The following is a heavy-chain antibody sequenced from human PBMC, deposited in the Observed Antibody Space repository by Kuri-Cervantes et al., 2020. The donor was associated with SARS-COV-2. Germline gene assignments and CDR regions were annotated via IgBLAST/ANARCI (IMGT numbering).Heavy chain of an antibody. CDR1: GFTFSSYG. D-gene: IGHD3-10*01. CDR3: VRLFVGSMVRGPAEY. V-gene: IGHV3-33*01. CDR2: IWYDGINK. J-gene: IGHJ4*02. Sequence: GGSLRLSCAASGFTFSSYGMHWVRQTPGKGLEWVALIWYDGINKYYADSVKGRFTISRDNSKNTLYLQMNSLRAEDTAVYYCVRLFVGSMVRGPAEYWGQGTLVTVSS.